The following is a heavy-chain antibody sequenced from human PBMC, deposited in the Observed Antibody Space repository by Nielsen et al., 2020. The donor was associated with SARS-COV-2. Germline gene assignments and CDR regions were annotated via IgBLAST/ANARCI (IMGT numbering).Heavy chain of an antibody. J-gene: IGHJ6*03. Sequence: ASVKVSCKASGYTFTSYYMHWVRQAPGQGLEWMGIINPSGGSTSYAQKFQGRVTMTRDTSTSTVYMELSSLRSEDTAVYYCARDGDNWNYDTTRYYYMDVWGKGTTVTVSS. CDR1: GYTFTSYY. D-gene: IGHD1-7*01. CDR2: INPSGGST. V-gene: IGHV1-46*01. CDR3: ARDGDNWNYDTTRYYYMDV.